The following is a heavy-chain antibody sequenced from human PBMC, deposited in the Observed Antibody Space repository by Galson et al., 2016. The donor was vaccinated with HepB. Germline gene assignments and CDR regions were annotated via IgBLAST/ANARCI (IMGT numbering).Heavy chain of an antibody. CDR3: ACDILTGTTWNDYDYGVDV. D-gene: IGHD3-9*01. J-gene: IGHJ6*02. CDR1: GGSISGGYY. V-gene: IGHV4-39*01. Sequence: SETLSLTCTVSGGSISGGYYWGWIRQPPGRGLEWIGSIYYSGTTYYNPSLMSRVTISVDTSKNQFSLKLSSVTAADTAVYYCACDILTGTTWNDYDYGVDVCGQGTTVTVSS. CDR2: IYYSGTT.